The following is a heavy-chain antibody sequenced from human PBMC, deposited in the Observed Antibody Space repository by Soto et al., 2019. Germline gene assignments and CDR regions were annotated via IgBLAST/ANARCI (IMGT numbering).Heavy chain of an antibody. CDR3: ARGGVTTVNLDAFDI. Sequence: QVQLQESGPGLVKTSQTLSLTCTVSGGSISSGGYYWSWIRQHPGKGLEWIGYIYYSGSTYYNPSLKSRVTISVDTSKNQFSLKLSSVTAADTAVYYCARGGVTTVNLDAFDIWGQGTMVTVSS. J-gene: IGHJ3*02. CDR2: IYYSGST. V-gene: IGHV4-31*03. CDR1: GGSISSGGYY. D-gene: IGHD4-17*01.